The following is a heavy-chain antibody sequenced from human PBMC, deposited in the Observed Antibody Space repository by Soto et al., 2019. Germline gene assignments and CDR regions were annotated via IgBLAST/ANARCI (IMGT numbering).Heavy chain of an antibody. CDR2: INAGNGNT. V-gene: IGHV1-3*01. J-gene: IGHJ5*02. CDR3: ARGYCSGGSCYYGMHWFDP. Sequence: AASVKVSCKASGYTFTSYAMHWVRQAPGQRLEWMGWINAGNGNTKYSQKFQGRVTITRDTSASTAYMELSSLRSEDTAVYYCARGYCSGGSCYYGMHWFDPWGQGTLVTVSS. D-gene: IGHD2-15*01. CDR1: GYTFTSYA.